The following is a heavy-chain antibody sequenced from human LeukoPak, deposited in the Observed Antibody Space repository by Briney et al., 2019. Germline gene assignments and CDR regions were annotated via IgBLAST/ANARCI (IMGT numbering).Heavy chain of an antibody. CDR3: ARSGWFGDNWFDP. CDR1: GYSISSGYY. J-gene: IGHJ5*02. V-gene: IGHV4-38-2*02. D-gene: IGHD6-19*01. CDR2: VYHSGST. Sequence: PSDTLSLTCSVSGYSISSGYYWGWIRQPPGKGLEWIGSVYHSGSTYYNPSLKSRVTISVDTSKNQFSLKLSSVTAADTAVYYCARSGWFGDNWFDPWGQGTLVTVSS.